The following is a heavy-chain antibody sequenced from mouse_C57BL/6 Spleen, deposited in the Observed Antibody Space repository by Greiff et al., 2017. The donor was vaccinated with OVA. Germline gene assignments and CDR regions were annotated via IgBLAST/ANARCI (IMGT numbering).Heavy chain of an antibody. CDR2: INPSSGYT. J-gene: IGHJ2*01. D-gene: IGHD2-5*01. Sequence: QVQLQQSGAELAKPGASVTLSCKASGYTFTSYWMHWVKQRPGQGLEWIGYINPSSGYTKYNQKFKDKATLTADKSSSTAYMQLSSLTYEDSAVYYCAKERGAWDYSNYQYYFDYWGQGTTLTVSS. CDR3: AKERGAWDYSNYQYYFDY. V-gene: IGHV1-7*01. CDR1: GYTFTSYW.